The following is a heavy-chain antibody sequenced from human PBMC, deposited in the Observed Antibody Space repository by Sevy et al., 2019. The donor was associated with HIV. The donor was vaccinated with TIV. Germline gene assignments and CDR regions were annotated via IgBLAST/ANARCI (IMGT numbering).Heavy chain of an antibody. D-gene: IGHD3-10*01. CDR2: IRYDGSTK. J-gene: IGHJ3*02. CDR3: AKGLGMVQGPLLSDDI. V-gene: IGHV3-30*02. CDR1: GFTFRSYG. Sequence: GGSLRLSCAASGFTFRSYGMHWVRQAPGKGLEWVAFIRYDGSTKYYADSVKGRFTISRDNSKNTLYLQMNSLRGDDTSLYYCAKGLGMVQGPLLSDDIRGQGTMVTVSS.